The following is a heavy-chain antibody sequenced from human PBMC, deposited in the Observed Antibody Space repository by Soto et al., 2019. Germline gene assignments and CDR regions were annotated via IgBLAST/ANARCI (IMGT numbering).Heavy chain of an antibody. CDR2: IFYSGNT. CDR3: ARHAPGGPFDS. V-gene: IGHV4-59*08. J-gene: IGHJ4*02. CDR1: GGSINSYY. Sequence: TLSLTCTVSGGSINSYYWSWIRQSPGKGLEWIGYIFYSGNTNYNPSLNSRVTLSVDTSKNQFSLKLTSVTAADTAVYYCARHAPGGPFDSWGQGTLVTVSS.